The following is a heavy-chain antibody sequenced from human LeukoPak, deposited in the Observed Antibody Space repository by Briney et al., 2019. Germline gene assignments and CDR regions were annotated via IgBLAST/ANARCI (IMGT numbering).Heavy chain of an antibody. Sequence: PGRSLRLSCAASGFTFSNYAMSWVRQAPGKGLEWVSSITHSGGSTFYADSVKGRFTISRDNSKNTLFLQMNSLRAVDTAVYYCAKGGARPTGYYYYMDVWGKGTTVTVSS. J-gene: IGHJ6*03. CDR3: AKGGARPTGYYYYMDV. CDR2: ITHSGGST. V-gene: IGHV3-23*01. CDR1: GFTFSNYA.